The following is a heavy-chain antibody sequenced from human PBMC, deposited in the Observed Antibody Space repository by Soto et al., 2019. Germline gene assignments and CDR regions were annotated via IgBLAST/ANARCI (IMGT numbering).Heavy chain of an antibody. V-gene: IGHV2-70*04. CDR1: GFSLSTSGMR. J-gene: IGHJ3*02. D-gene: IGHD6-19*01. CDR3: ARLWLHDAFDI. Sequence: SGPTLVNPTQTLTLTCTFSGFSLSTSGMRVSWIRQPPGKALEWLARIDWDDDKFYSTSLKTRLTISKDTSKNQVVLTMANMDPVDTATYYCARLWLHDAFDIWGQGTMVTVSS. CDR2: IDWDDDK.